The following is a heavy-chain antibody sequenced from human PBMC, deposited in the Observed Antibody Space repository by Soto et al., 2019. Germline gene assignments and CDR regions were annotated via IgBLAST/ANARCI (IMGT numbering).Heavy chain of an antibody. Sequence: QVQLVQSGAEVKKPGASVKVSCKASGYTFASYAISWMRQAPGQGLEWMGWISAYNGNTNYAQKLQGRGTMATDPCTSTAYRERSTRRSYGTAVYYSARDPPPPSSWGQPTLVSVSS. D-gene: IGHD2-2*01. V-gene: IGHV1-18*01. J-gene: IGHJ5*02. CDR1: GYTFASYA. CDR2: ISAYNGNT. CDR3: ARDPPPPSS.